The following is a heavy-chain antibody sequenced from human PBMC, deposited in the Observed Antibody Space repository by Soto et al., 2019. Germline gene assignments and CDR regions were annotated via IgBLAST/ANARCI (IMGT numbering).Heavy chain of an antibody. Sequence: SVKVSCKASVGSFSSYAISWVRQAPGQGLEWMGGIIPIFGTPSYAQKFQGRVTITADESTSTAYMELSSLRSEDTAVYYCAREYRSSSGRFDNWGQGPLVTVSS. V-gene: IGHV1-69*13. CDR1: VGSFSSYA. J-gene: IGHJ4*02. CDR2: IIPIFGTP. CDR3: AREYRSSSGRFDN. D-gene: IGHD6-6*01.